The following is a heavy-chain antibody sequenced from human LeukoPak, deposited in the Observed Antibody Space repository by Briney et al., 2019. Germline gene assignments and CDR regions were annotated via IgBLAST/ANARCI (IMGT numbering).Heavy chain of an antibody. CDR3: AKESGKFDY. CDR1: GLNFDDSA. V-gene: IGHV3-43*02. Sequence: GGSLRLSCVASGLNFDDSAMHWVRHAPGKGLEWVSLISADGGSTFSADSVKGRFSISRDNSRNSLYLQMNSLRSEDTAMYYCAKESGKFDYWGQGTLVAVSS. J-gene: IGHJ4*02. CDR2: ISADGGST.